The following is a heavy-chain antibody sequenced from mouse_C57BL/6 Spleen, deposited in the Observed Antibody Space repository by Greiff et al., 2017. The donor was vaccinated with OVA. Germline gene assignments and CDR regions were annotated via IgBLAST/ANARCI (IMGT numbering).Heavy chain of an antibody. CDR3: AHGSSYGRYFDV. D-gene: IGHD1-1*01. CDR2: INPNNGGT. Sequence: EVQLQQSGPELVKPGASVKMSCKASGYTFTDYNMHWVKQSHGKSLEWIGYINPNNGGTSYNQKFKGKATLTVNKSSSTAYMELRSLTSEDSAVYYCAHGSSYGRYFDVWGTGTTVTVSS. CDR1: GYTFTDYN. J-gene: IGHJ1*03. V-gene: IGHV1-22*01.